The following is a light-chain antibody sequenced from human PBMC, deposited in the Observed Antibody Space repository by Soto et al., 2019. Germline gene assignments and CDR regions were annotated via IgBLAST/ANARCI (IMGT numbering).Light chain of an antibody. CDR3: QQYNNWPPSIT. CDR2: GAS. J-gene: IGKJ5*01. V-gene: IGKV3-15*01. Sequence: EIVLTQSPGTLSLSPGERATLSCWSSQSVSSSYLAWHQQKPGQAPRLLIYGASIRATGIPARFSGSGSGTEFTLTISSLQSEDFAVYYCQQYNNWPPSITFGQGTRLEIK. CDR1: QSVSSSY.